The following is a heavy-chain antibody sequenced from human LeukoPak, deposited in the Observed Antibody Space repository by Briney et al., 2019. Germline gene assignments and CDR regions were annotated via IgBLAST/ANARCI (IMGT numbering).Heavy chain of an antibody. Sequence: SPSETLSLTCTVSGGSISSYYWSWIRQPPGKGLEWIGYIYYSGSTNYNPSLKSRVTISVDTSKNQFSLRLSSVTAADTAVYYCARFEGPGEAFDIWGQGTMVTVSS. CDR3: ARFEGPGEAFDI. CDR1: GGSISSYY. CDR2: IYYSGST. D-gene: IGHD3-9*01. V-gene: IGHV4-59*01. J-gene: IGHJ3*02.